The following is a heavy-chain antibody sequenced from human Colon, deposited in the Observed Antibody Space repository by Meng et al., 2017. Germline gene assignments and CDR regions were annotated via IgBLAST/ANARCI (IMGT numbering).Heavy chain of an antibody. Sequence: GESLKISCAASGFSFSSFWMTWVRQAPGKGLEWVANINHDESDKYYVDSVEGRFTISRDNTKNSVYLQMNSLRAEDTAVYYCARDTTWHNFDYWGQGTLATVSS. V-gene: IGHV3-7*01. J-gene: IGHJ4*02. D-gene: IGHD1-1*01. CDR1: GFSFSSFW. CDR3: ARDTTWHNFDY. CDR2: INHDESDK.